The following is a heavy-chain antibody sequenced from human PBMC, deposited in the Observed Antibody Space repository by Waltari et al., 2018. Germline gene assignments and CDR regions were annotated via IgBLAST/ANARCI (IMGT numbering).Heavy chain of an antibody. CDR2: NNPNSGGT. CDR3: ARDSNYYGSGSYYTTPYFDY. V-gene: IGHV1-2*02. CDR1: GYTFTGYY. D-gene: IGHD3-10*01. J-gene: IGHJ4*02. Sequence: QVQLVQSGAEVKKPGASVKVSCKASGYTFTGYYMHWVRQAPGQGLEWMGWNNPNSGGTNYAQKFQGRVTMTRDTSISTAYMELSRLRSDDTAVYYCARDSNYYGSGSYYTTPYFDYWGQGTLVTVSS.